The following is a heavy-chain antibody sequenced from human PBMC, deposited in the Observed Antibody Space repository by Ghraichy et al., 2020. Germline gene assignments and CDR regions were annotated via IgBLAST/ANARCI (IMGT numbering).Heavy chain of an antibody. D-gene: IGHD3-22*01. CDR3: ARAREDYSDSSGYFIQFDY. J-gene: IGHJ4*02. V-gene: IGHV4-59*01. CDR1: GGSISSYY. CDR2: IYYSGST. Sequence: SETLSLTCTVSGGSISSYYWSWIRQPPGKGLEWIGYIYYSGSTNYNPSLKSRVTISVDTSKNQFSLKLSSVTAADTAVYYCARAREDYSDSSGYFIQFDYWGQGTLVTVSS.